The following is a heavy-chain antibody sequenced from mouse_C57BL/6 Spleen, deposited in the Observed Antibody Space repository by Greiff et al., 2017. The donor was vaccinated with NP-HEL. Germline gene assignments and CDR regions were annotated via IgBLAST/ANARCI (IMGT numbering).Heavy chain of an antibody. V-gene: IGHV5-17*01. CDR2: ISSGSSTI. Sequence: DVKLVESGGGLVKPGGSLKLSCAASGFTFSDSGMHWVRQAPEKGLEWVAYISSGSSTIYYADTVKGRFTISRDNAKNTLFLQMTSLRSEDTAMYYCARRSSCDRGGFDYWGQGTTLTVSS. J-gene: IGHJ2*01. CDR1: GFTFSDSG. CDR3: ARRSSCDRGGFDY. D-gene: IGHD1-1*01.